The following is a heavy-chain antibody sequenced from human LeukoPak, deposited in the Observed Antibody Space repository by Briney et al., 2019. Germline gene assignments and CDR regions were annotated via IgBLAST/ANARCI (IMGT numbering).Heavy chain of an antibody. CDR1: GFTFSSYS. J-gene: IGHJ4*02. V-gene: IGHV3-21*04. D-gene: IGHD4-17*01. CDR3: AKGDVYGDYQVDY. Sequence: GGSLRLSCAASGFTFSSYSMNWVRQAPGKGLEWVSSISSSSSYIYYADSVKGRFTISRDNAKNSLYLQMNSLRAEDTAVYYCAKGDVYGDYQVDYWGQGTLVTVSS. CDR2: ISSSSSYI.